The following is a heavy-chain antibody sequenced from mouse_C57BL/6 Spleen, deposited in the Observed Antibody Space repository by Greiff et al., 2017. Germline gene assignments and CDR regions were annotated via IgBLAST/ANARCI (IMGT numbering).Heavy chain of an antibody. CDR1: GYTFTSYW. Sequence: VQLQQPGAELVRLGSSVKLSCKASGYTFTSYWMHWVKQRPIQGLEWIGNIDPSDSETHYNQKFKDKATLTVDKSSSTAYMQLSSLTSEDSAVYYCARSSTVYYFDYWGQGTTLTVSS. J-gene: IGHJ2*01. CDR2: IDPSDSET. CDR3: ARSSTVYYFDY. D-gene: IGHD1-1*01. V-gene: IGHV1-52*01.